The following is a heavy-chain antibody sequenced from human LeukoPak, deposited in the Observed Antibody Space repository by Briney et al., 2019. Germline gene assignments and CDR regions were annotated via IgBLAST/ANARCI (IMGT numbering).Heavy chain of an antibody. CDR2: ISYDGSNK. J-gene: IGHJ4*02. V-gene: IGHV3-30*18. Sequence: GRSLRLSCAASGFTSSSYGMHWVRQAPGKGLEWVAVISYDGSNKYYADSVKGRFTISRDNSKNTLYLQMNSLRVDDSAIYYCAKDGGSCSIISCSEEGDYWGQGTLVTVSS. CDR1: GFTSSSYG. D-gene: IGHD2-2*01. CDR3: AKDGGSCSIISCSEEGDY.